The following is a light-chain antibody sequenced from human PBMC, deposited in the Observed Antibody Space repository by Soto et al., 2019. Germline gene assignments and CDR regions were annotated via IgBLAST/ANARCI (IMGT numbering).Light chain of an antibody. CDR1: HSVNSH. CDR3: QQYKNWPL. V-gene: IGKV3-15*01. J-gene: IGKJ5*01. CDR2: GAS. Sequence: MMMTQSPATLSVSPGERVTLSCRTSHSVNSHVAWYQQKPGPAPRLLLYGASTRATGIPVRFSGSGFGTEFTLTISSLQSEDFAVYYCQQYKNWPLFGQGTRLEIK.